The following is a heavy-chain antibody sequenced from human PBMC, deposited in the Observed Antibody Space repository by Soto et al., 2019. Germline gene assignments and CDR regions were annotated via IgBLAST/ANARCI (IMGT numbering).Heavy chain of an antibody. CDR1: GFTFSSYS. V-gene: IGHV3-48*01. D-gene: IGHD2-15*01. J-gene: IGHJ5*02. CDR3: ARDGCSGSNCLNWFDP. CDR2: ISSSSTTK. Sequence: EVQLVESGGGLVQPGGSLRLSCAASGFTFSSYSMNWVRQAPGKGLEWVSYISSSSTTKYYADSVKGRFTISRDNAKNSLYLQMKSLRAEVTAVYYCARDGCSGSNCLNWFDPWGQGTLVTVSS.